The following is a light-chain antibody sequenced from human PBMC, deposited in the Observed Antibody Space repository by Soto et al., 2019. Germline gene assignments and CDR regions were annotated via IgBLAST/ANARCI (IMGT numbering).Light chain of an antibody. CDR2: DAS. CDR3: QQHYTSPLT. J-gene: IGKJ4*01. Sequence: EIVLTQSPATLSLSPGERATLSCGASQTITSDYVAWYQLKPGLAPRLLFYDASNRATGVTDRCIGSGSGTDFTLTTSRLEPEDIAVYYCQQHYTSPLTFGGGTKVEIK. CDR1: QTITSDY. V-gene: IGKV3D-20*01.